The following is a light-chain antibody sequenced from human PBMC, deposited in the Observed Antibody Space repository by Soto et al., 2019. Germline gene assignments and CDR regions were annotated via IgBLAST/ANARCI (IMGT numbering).Light chain of an antibody. CDR3: HQSDRDFPFT. J-gene: IGKJ3*01. CDR1: QKIKSY. V-gene: IGKV1-39*01. Sequence: DIQMTQSPSSLSASVGDRVTITCRASQKIKSYLNWYQQTPGKAPKLLIYGASTLQSGVPSRFSGSESRTDFILTITSLQPEDFATYYCHQSDRDFPFTFGPGTKVDIK. CDR2: GAS.